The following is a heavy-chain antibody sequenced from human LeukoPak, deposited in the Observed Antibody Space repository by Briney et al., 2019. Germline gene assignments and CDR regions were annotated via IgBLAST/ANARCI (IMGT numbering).Heavy chain of an antibody. J-gene: IGHJ4*02. V-gene: IGHV1-69*04. CDR3: ARDSARGFDS. CDR1: GGIFSSFA. CDR2: IIPILGTA. Sequence: SVKVSCKASGGIFSSFAISWVRQAPGQGLEWMGKIIPILGTACYAQKFQGKVTMTADRSTSTSFLELTDLRFDDTALFYCARDSARGFDSWGQGTLVTVSS.